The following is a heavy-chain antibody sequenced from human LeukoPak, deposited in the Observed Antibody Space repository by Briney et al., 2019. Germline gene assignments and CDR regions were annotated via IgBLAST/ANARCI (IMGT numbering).Heavy chain of an antibody. V-gene: IGHV3-48*02. CDR1: GFTFSSYS. Sequence: GGSLRLSCAASGFTFSSYSMNWVRQAPGKGLEWVSYISSSSSSTIYYADSVKGRFTISRDNAKNSLYLQMNSLRDEDTAVYYCARGHYGDYVNAFDIWGQGTMVTVSS. J-gene: IGHJ3*02. CDR2: ISSSSSSTI. CDR3: ARGHYGDYVNAFDI. D-gene: IGHD4-17*01.